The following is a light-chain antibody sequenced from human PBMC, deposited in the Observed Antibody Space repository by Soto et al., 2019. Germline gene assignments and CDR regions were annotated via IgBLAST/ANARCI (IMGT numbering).Light chain of an antibody. V-gene: IGKV3-20*01. CDR1: QDVSSSY. CDR3: QQSGSSPET. J-gene: IGKJ1*01. CDR2: GAS. Sequence: EIVLTQSPGTLSLSPGERGTLSCRASQDVSSSYLAWYQQKPGQAPRLLIYGASSRATGIPDRFSGSGSGTDFTLTISRLEPEDFAVYYWQQSGSSPETFGQGTKVEIK.